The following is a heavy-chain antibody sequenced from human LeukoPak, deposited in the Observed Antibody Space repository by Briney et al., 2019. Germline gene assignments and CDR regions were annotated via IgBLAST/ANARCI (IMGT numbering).Heavy chain of an antibody. CDR3: ARDRQGYYYDSSGYLEKYYYYYMDV. CDR2: IKQDGSEK. Sequence: GGSLRLSCAASGFTFSSYWMSWVRQAPGKGPEWVANIKQDGSEKYYVDSVKGRFTISRDNAKNSLYLQMNSLRAEDTAVYYCARDRQGYYYDSSGYLEKYYYYYMDVWGKGTTVTVSS. CDR1: GFTFSSYW. D-gene: IGHD3-22*01. J-gene: IGHJ6*03. V-gene: IGHV3-7*01.